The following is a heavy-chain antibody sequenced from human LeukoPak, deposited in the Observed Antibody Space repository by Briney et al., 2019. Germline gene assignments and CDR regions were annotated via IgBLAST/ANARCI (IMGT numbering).Heavy chain of an antibody. Sequence: ASVKVSCKVSGDTFTDYYMHWVQQAPGKGLEWMGLVDPEDGETIYAEKFQGRVTITADTSTDTAYMELSSLRSEDTAVYYCATGKEMATITWGQGTLVTVSS. D-gene: IGHD5-24*01. CDR2: VDPEDGET. V-gene: IGHV1-69-2*01. CDR3: ATGKEMATIT. CDR1: GDTFTDYY. J-gene: IGHJ4*02.